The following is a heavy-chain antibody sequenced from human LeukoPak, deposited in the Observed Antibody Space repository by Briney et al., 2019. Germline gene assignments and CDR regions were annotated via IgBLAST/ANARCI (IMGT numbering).Heavy chain of an antibody. V-gene: IGHV4-34*01. J-gene: IGHJ4*02. Sequence: SETLSLTCAVYGGSFSGSYWSWIRQPPGKGLEWIGSIYYSGSTYYNPSLKSRVTISVDTSKNQFSLKLSSVTAADTAVYYCERWDWCSSTSCYYAFDYWGQGTLVTVSS. CDR1: GGSFSGSY. CDR3: ERWDWCSSTSCYYAFDY. D-gene: IGHD2-2*01. CDR2: IYYSGST.